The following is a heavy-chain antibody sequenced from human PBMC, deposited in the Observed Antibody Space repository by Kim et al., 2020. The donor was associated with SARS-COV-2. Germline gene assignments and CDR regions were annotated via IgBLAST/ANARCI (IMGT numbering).Heavy chain of an antibody. V-gene: IGHV3-21*01. CDR3: ASIAAPYQIPFDY. D-gene: IGHD6-13*01. CDR1: GFTFSSYS. Sequence: GGSLRLSCAASGFTFSSYSMNWVRQAPGKGLEWVSSISSSSSYIYYADSVKGRFTISRDNAKNSLYLQMNSLRAEDTAVYYCASIAAPYQIPFDYWGQGTLGTVSS. J-gene: IGHJ4*02. CDR2: ISSSSSYI.